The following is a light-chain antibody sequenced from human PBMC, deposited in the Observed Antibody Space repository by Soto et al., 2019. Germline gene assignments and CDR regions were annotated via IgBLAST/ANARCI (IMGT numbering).Light chain of an antibody. V-gene: IGLV2-23*01. CDR3: CSYAGSSTYV. CDR1: SSDVGSYNL. J-gene: IGLJ1*01. Sequence: SFLTQPASVSGCPGQSITISCTGTSSDVGSYNLVSWYQQHPGKAPKLMIYEGSKRPSGVSNRFSGSKSGNTASLTISGLQAEDEADYYCCSYAGSSTYVFGTGTKVTVL. CDR2: EGS.